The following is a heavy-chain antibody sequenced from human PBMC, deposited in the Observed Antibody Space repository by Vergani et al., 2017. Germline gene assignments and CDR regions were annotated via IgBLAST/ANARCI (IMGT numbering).Heavy chain of an antibody. J-gene: IGHJ2*01. Sequence: EVDLVESGGGLAQPGGSLRLSCEASGITFWKFGMHWVRQGPGKGLEWVSGISWNSGAVDYADSVRGRFTISRDNAKNSLFLEMNSLRFEDTALYYCVKDIAASGNYWYFDLWGRGTLVTVSS. V-gene: IGHV3-9*01. CDR1: GITFWKFG. D-gene: IGHD6-13*01. CDR2: ISWNSGAV. CDR3: VKDIAASGNYWYFDL.